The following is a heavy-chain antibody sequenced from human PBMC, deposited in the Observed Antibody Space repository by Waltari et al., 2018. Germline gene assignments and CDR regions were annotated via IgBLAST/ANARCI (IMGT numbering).Heavy chain of an antibody. V-gene: IGHV1-3*04. CDR1: GYTFMKYA. CDR2: INTDTGNT. Sequence: QVHLVQSGAEVKKPGASVKVSCKALGYTFMKYALHWVRQAPGQSLEWMGWINTDTGNTRYSQKFQARVTISRDTSASTGYMELSSLRSEDTAVYYCAKVKCTNIICYLDYWGQGTLVSVSS. CDR3: AKVKCTNIICYLDY. D-gene: IGHD2-2*01. J-gene: IGHJ4*02.